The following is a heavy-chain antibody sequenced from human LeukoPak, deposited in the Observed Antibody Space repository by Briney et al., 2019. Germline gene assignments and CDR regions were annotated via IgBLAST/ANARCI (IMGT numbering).Heavy chain of an antibody. CDR2: IKSKTDGAAT. CDR1: GFTFSDAW. CDR3: TTATMIRGVLDY. Sequence: GGSLRLSCADSGFTFSDAWMSWVRQAPGRGLEWVGRIKSKTDGAATDYAAPVKGRFTISRDDSKNTLFLQMNSLRTEDTAVYYCTTATMIRGVLDYWGQGTLVTVSS. V-gene: IGHV3-15*01. J-gene: IGHJ4*02. D-gene: IGHD3-10*01.